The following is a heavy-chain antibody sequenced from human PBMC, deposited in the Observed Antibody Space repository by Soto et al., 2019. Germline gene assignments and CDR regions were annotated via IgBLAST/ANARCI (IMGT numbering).Heavy chain of an antibody. CDR2: ILHDETP. Sequence: RGSLRLSCAASGFTFSTYAMTWVRQAPGRGLEWVSTILHDETPFYTDSVKGRFTISRDNVRGTLYLQMNGLRVEDAALYFCAKDLFPTSGQRFFFESWGQGSLVTVSS. CDR3: AKDLFPTSGQRFFFES. J-gene: IGHJ4*02. V-gene: IGHV3-23*01. D-gene: IGHD2-21*01. CDR1: GFTFSTYA.